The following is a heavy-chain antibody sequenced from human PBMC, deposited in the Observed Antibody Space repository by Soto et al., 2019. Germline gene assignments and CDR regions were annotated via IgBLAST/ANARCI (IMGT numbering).Heavy chain of an antibody. CDR2: IIPIFGTA. CDR1: GGTFSSYA. V-gene: IGHV1-69*12. Sequence: QVQLVQSGAEVKKPGSSVKVSCKASGGTFSSYAISWVRQAPGQGLEWMGGIIPIFGTANYAQKFQGSVTITADASTSTASMELSSLRSEDTAVYCWARGHIAAAGSEGDSYSYYGMDAWGQGTTVTVSS. CDR3: ARGHIAAAGSEGDSYSYYGMDA. D-gene: IGHD6-13*01. J-gene: IGHJ6*02.